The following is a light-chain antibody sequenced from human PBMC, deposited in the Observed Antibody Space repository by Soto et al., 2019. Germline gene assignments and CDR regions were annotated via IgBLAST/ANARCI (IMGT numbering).Light chain of an antibody. CDR2: VNT. CDR3: QSYDSSLCGYV. V-gene: IGLV1-40*01. CDR1: SSNIGAGYD. Sequence: QSVLTQPPSVSGAPGQRVTISCTGSSSNIGAGYDVHWYQQLPGTAPKLLIYVNTNRPSGVPGRFSGSKSGTSASLAITGLQAEDEADYYCQSYDSSLCGYVFGTGTKVTVL. J-gene: IGLJ1*01.